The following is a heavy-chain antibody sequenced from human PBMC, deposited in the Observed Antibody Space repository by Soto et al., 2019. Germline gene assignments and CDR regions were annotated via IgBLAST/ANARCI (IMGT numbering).Heavy chain of an antibody. CDR3: AKDEGATISVDYYYYYGMDV. Sequence: QVQLVESGGGVVQPGRSLRLSCAASGFTFSSYGMHWVRQAPGKGLEWVAVISYDGSNKYYADSVKGRFTISRDNSKNTLYLQMNSLRAEDTAVYYCAKDEGATISVDYYYYYGMDVWGQGTTVTVSS. CDR2: ISYDGSNK. J-gene: IGHJ6*02. CDR1: GFTFSSYG. D-gene: IGHD5-12*01. V-gene: IGHV3-30*18.